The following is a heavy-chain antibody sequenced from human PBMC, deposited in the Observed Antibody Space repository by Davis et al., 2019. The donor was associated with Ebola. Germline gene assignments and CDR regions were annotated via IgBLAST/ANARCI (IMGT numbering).Heavy chain of an antibody. CDR3: GGGAAAGTASIYFYYGMDV. CDR1: GFTFSSYS. D-gene: IGHD6-13*01. V-gene: IGHV3-23*01. Sequence: GGSLRLSCAASGFTFSSYSMNWVRQAPPKGLERFSGIGNSGGSTYYADSVKGRFTMSRDNSNNTMYLQRNSLTAEDRAVYYRGGGAAAGTASIYFYYGMDVWGQGTTVTVSS. CDR2: IGNSGGST. J-gene: IGHJ6*02.